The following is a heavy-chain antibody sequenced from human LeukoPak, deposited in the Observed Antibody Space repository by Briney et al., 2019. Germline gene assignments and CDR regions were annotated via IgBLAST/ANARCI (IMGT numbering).Heavy chain of an antibody. CDR3: ARVGEGVFDP. D-gene: IGHD1-26*01. CDR1: GGSISSYY. CDR2: IYYSGST. Sequence: PSETLSLTCTVSGGSISSYYWSWIRQPPGKGLEWIGYIYYSGSTNYNPSLKSRVTISVDTSKNQFSLKPSSVTAADTAVYYCARVGEGVFDPWGQGTLVTVSS. J-gene: IGHJ5*02. V-gene: IGHV4-59*01.